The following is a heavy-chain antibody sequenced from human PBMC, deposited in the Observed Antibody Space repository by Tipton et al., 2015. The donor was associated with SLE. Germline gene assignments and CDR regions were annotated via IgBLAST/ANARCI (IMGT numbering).Heavy chain of an antibody. CDR1: GGSISSYY. D-gene: IGHD1-26*01. CDR2: IYYTGST. CDR3: AREWELLDYFGY. V-gene: IGHV4-59*01. J-gene: IGHJ4*02. Sequence: TLSLTCTVSGGSISSYYWSWIRQPPGKGLEWIGYIYYTGSTNYNTSLKSRVTISIDTPQKQFSLKVKSVTAADTAVYYCAREWELLDYFGYWGQGTLVTVSS.